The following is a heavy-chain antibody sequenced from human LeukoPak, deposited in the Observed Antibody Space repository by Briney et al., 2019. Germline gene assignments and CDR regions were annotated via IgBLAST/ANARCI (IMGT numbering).Heavy chain of an antibody. J-gene: IGHJ4*02. CDR3: ARGSRDGDFTS. CDR1: GYTFTSYD. V-gene: IGHV1-8*03. D-gene: IGHD4-17*01. Sequence: ASVKVSCKVSGYTFTSYDINGVRQPTAQALEWMGWMNHNSGNTVHAQKFRGRVTITSNTSISTAYMELSSLRSEDTAVYYCARGSRDGDFTSWGQGTLVTVSS. CDR2: MNHNSGNT.